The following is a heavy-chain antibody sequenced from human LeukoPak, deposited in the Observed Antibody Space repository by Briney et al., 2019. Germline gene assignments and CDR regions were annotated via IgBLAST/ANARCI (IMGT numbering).Heavy chain of an antibody. Sequence: GGSLRLSCAASGFTFSTYSMDWVRQAPGQGLEWDSSISGLGNYIYYADSVKGRFTISRDNAKDALYLQMNSLRAEDTAVYYCVREAWTGIGRDYFDYWGQGSLVTVSS. J-gene: IGHJ4*02. D-gene: IGHD1-14*01. V-gene: IGHV3-21*01. CDR1: GFTFSTYS. CDR2: ISGLGNYI. CDR3: VREAWTGIGRDYFDY.